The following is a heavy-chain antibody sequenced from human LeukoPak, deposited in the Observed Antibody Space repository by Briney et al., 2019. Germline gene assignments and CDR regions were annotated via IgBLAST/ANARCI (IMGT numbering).Heavy chain of an antibody. CDR2: INHSGST. D-gene: IGHD6-13*01. CDR3: ARSIWYSNWFDP. V-gene: IGHV4-34*01. CDR1: GGSFSGYY. Sequence: SETLSLTCAVYGGSFSGYYWSWIRQPPGKGLEWIGEINHSGSTNYNPSLKSRVTISVDTSKNQFSLKLSSVTAADTAVYYCARSIWYSNWFDPWGQGTLVTVSS. J-gene: IGHJ5*02.